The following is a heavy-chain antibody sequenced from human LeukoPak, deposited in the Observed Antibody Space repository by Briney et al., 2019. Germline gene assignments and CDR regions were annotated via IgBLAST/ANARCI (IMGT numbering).Heavy chain of an antibody. CDR1: GFTFSSYE. CDR2: ISSSGSTI. CDR3: AKQHGSGREGSNGMDV. Sequence: GGSLRLSCAASGFTFSSYEMNWVCQAPGKGLEWVLYISSSGSTIYYADSVKGRFTISRDNAKNSLYLQMNRLRAEDTAVYYCAKQHGSGREGSNGMDVWGQGTTVTVSS. D-gene: IGHD3-10*01. J-gene: IGHJ6*02. V-gene: IGHV3-48*03.